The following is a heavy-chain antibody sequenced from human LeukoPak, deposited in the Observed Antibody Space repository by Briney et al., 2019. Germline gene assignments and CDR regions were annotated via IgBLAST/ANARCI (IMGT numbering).Heavy chain of an antibody. V-gene: IGHV3-15*01. J-gene: IGHJ4*02. CDR2: IKSKTDGGTT. D-gene: IGHD5-18*01. Sequence: GGSLRLSCAASGFTVSNAWMSWVRQAPGKGLEWVGRIKSKTDGGTTDYAAPVKGRFTISRDDSRNTLYLQMNSLKTEDTAVYYCSTDLGGYSNGYYFDYWGQGTLVTVSS. CDR1: GFTVSNAW. CDR3: STDLGGYSNGYYFDY.